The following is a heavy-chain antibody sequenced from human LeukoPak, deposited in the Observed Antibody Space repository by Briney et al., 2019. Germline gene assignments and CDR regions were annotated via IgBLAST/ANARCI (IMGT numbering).Heavy chain of an antibody. J-gene: IGHJ4*02. CDR3: ARGGLYDNRGTIGY. V-gene: IGHV1-2*02. Sequence: ASVKVSCKASGYTFTDYYMHWVRQAPGQGLEWMGWINPNSGGTNYAHKFQGRVSVTRDTSISTAYMELNWLTSDDTAVYYCARGGLYDNRGTIGYWGQGTLVTVSS. CDR2: INPNSGGT. CDR1: GYTFTDYY. D-gene: IGHD3-22*01.